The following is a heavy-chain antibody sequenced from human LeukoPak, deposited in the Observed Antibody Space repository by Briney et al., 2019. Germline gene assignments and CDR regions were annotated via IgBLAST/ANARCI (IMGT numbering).Heavy chain of an antibody. CDR1: GYTFTGYY. CDR3: ARRWELLELGY. D-gene: IGHD1-26*01. V-gene: IGHV1-2*02. J-gene: IGHJ4*02. CDR2: INPNSGGT. Sequence: ASVKVSCKASGYTFTGYYMHLVRQAPGQGVELMGWINPNSGGTNYAQKFQGRVTMTRDTSISTAYMELSRLRSDDTAVYYCARRWELLELGYWGQGTLVTVSS.